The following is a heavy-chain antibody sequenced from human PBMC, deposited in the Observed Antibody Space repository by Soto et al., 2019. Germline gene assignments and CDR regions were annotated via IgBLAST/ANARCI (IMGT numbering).Heavy chain of an antibody. CDR3: TTDLWVCSGGRCYSQAESNSFDD. J-gene: IGHJ4*02. V-gene: IGHV3-15*01. CDR2: IKSKPAGGTT. CDR1: GFTFSNAW. Sequence: EVQLVESGGGLVKPGGSLRLSCAASGFTFSNAWMSWVRQAPGTGLEWVGRIKSKPAGGTTDYAAPVKGRFTISRDDSKNTLYLPMNSLKPEDTAMYYYTTDLWVCSGGRCYSQAESNSFDDGGKGTLFTVSS. D-gene: IGHD2-15*01.